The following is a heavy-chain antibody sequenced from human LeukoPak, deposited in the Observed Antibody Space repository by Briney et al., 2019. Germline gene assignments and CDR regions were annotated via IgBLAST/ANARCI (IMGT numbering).Heavy chain of an antibody. Sequence: GGSLRLSCAASGFTFSNYSMNWVRQAPGKGLEWVSSISNSSSYIYYADSAKGRFTISRDNAKNSLYLQMNSLRAEDTAVYYCARDPVDTARDSIYYYYYMDVRGKGTTVTVSS. CDR3: ARDPVDTARDSIYYYYYMDV. CDR2: ISNSSSYI. CDR1: GFTFSNYS. J-gene: IGHJ6*03. D-gene: IGHD5-18*01. V-gene: IGHV3-21*01.